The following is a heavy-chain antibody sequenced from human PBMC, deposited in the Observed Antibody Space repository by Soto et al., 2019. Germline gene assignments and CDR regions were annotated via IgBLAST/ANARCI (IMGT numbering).Heavy chain of an antibody. CDR3: ARVQGGSSWGYYFAY. CDR2: INAGNGKT. D-gene: IGHD6-13*01. Sequence: ASAKVSCKASGYTFTTYAMHWVRLAPGQRLEWMGWINAGNGKTKYSQKFQGRVTITRDTSASTAYMELSSLRSEDTAVYYCARVQGGSSWGYYFAYWGQGTLVTVSS. V-gene: IGHV1-3*01. J-gene: IGHJ4*02. CDR1: GYTFTTYA.